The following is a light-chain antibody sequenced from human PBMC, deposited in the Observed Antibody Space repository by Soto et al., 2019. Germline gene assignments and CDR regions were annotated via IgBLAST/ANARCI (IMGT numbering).Light chain of an antibody. CDR2: RDN. V-gene: IGLV1-47*01. J-gene: IGLJ2*01. CDR1: SSNIGNNY. Sequence: QSALTQPPSASGTPGQGVTISCSGSSSNIGNNYVCWYQQLPGTAPKLLLYRDNQRPSGVPDRFSGSKSGTSASLAISGLRPEDEADYYCASWDDSLSGVVFGGGTKVTVL. CDR3: ASWDDSLSGVV.